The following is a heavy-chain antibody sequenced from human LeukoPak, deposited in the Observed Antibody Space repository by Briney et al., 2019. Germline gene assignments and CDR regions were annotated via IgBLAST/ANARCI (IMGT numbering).Heavy chain of an antibody. CDR3: AKSPLAYCSGSSCHLYFDD. J-gene: IGHJ4*02. D-gene: IGHD2-15*01. CDR2: ISDSGGYT. CDR1: GFTFSSSA. V-gene: IGHV3-23*01. Sequence: GGSLRLPCAASGFTFSSSAMTWVRQAPGKGLEWVSSISDSGGYTYYADSVKGRFTISRDNSKNTLYLQMNSLGAEDTAVYYCAKSPLAYCSGSSCHLYFDDWGQGTLVTVSS.